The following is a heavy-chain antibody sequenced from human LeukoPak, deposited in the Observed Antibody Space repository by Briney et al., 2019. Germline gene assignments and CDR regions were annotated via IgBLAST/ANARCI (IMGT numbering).Heavy chain of an antibody. D-gene: IGHD6-19*01. CDR2: IKQDGSEK. CDR1: GFTFSSYW. Sequence: GGSLRLSCAASGFTFSSYWMSWVRQAPGKGLEWVANIKQDGSEKYYVDSVKGRFTISRDNAKNSLYLQVNSLRAEDTAVYYCARDQWLVQGAFDIWGQGTMVTVSS. J-gene: IGHJ3*02. CDR3: ARDQWLVQGAFDI. V-gene: IGHV3-7*01.